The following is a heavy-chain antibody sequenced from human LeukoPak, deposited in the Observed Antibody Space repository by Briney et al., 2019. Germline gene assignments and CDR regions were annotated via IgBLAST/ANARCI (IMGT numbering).Heavy chain of an antibody. D-gene: IGHD5-24*01. V-gene: IGHV4-39*01. J-gene: IGHJ4*02. Sequence: SETLSLTCTVSGGSISSSSYYWGWVRQPPGKGLEWIGSIYYSGSTYYNPSLKSRVTISVDTSKNQFSLKLSSVTAADTAVYYCASGRDGYNYHLDYWGQGTLVTVSS. CDR1: GGSISSSSYY. CDR2: IYYSGST. CDR3: ASGRDGYNYHLDY.